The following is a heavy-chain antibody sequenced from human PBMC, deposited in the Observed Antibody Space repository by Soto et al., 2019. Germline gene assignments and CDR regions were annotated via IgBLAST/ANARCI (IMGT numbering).Heavy chain of an antibody. CDR1: GSSINSSGYY. J-gene: IGHJ4*02. CDR3: ARLPSRHLVDY. CDR2: MFYGVST. D-gene: IGHD3-3*02. V-gene: IGHV4-39*01. Sequence: SETLSLPCTVSGSSINSSGYYWGWIRQPPGKGLEWIGSMFYGVSTYYNPSLKSRVTVSVDTSKNQFSLNLRSVTAADTAVYYCARLPSRHLVDYWGQGTLVTVSS.